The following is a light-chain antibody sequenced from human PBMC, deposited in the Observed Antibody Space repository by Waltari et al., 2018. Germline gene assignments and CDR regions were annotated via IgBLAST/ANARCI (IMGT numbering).Light chain of an antibody. CDR2: GKN. Sequence: SSELTQDPAVSVALGQTVRITCQGDSLRSYYASWYQQKPGQAPVLVIYGKNNRPSGIPDRFSGSSLRNTASLTITGAQAEDEADYYCNSRDSSGNLVVFGGGTKLTVL. CDR3: NSRDSSGNLVV. CDR1: SLRSYY. J-gene: IGLJ2*01. V-gene: IGLV3-19*01.